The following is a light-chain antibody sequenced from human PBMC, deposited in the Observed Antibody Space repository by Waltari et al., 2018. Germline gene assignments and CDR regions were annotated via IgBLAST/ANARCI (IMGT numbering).Light chain of an antibody. CDR1: SSDVGSYNL. J-gene: IGLJ3*02. CDR3: CSYAGSAIWV. V-gene: IGLV2-23*01. CDR2: EDN. Sequence: QSALTQPPSVSGSPGQSIPIPCTGPSSDVGSYNLFSWYQQHPGKAPKRMLYEDNMRPSGVSNRFSGSKSGNTASLTISGLQAEDEADYYCCSYAGSAIWVFGGGTKLTVL.